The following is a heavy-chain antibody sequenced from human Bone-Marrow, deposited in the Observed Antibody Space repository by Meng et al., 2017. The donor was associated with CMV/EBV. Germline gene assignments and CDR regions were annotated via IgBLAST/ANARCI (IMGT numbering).Heavy chain of an antibody. CDR1: GFTFSNYY. CDR3: ARARCGGDCYEAPDD. Sequence: GESLKISCGASGFTFSNYYMNWVRQAPGKGLEWVSSISSGSSYTYYVDSVKGRFTISRDNAKNSLYLQMNRLRDEDTAAYYCARARCGGDCYEAPDDWGQGTLVTVSS. J-gene: IGHJ4*02. D-gene: IGHD2-21*01. CDR2: ISSGSSYT. V-gene: IGHV3-21*01.